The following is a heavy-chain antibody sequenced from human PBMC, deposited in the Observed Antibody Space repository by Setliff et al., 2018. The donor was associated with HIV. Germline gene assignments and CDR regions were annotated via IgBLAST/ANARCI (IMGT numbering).Heavy chain of an antibody. CDR2: ISACNGNT. Sequence: ASVKVSCKASGYTFTSYGMSWVRQAPGQGLEWMGWISACNGNTNYAQKLQGRVTMTTDTSTSTAYMELSSLRAEDTAVYYCATHPPYSSSWYYLDYSGQGTLVTV. D-gene: IGHD6-13*01. CDR1: GYTFTSYG. V-gene: IGHV1-18*01. J-gene: IGHJ4*02. CDR3: ATHPPYSSSWYYLDY.